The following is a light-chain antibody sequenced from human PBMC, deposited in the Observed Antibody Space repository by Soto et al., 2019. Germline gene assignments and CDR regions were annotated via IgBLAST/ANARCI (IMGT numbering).Light chain of an antibody. Sequence: IVLTLPPGILSLSPGYIATLSCRASQSVSSSYLAWYQQTPGPAPRLLIYGASSRATGIPDRFSGSGSGTDFPLTISRLEPEDFAVYYCQQYGSSITFGQGTRLEIK. CDR3: QQYGSSIT. CDR2: GAS. J-gene: IGKJ5*01. V-gene: IGKV3-20*01. CDR1: QSVSSSY.